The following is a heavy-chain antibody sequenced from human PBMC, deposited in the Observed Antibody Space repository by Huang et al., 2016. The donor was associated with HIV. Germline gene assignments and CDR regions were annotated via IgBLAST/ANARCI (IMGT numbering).Heavy chain of an antibody. D-gene: IGHD6-13*01. V-gene: IGHV3-30*18. CDR1: GFTVSSYG. Sequence: QVQLVESGGGVDQPGRSRRISWAAFGFTVSSYGMHWVRQAPGKELEWVAVISYDAKTKYYADSVKGRFSIARDNSKTTVYLQLNSLRLEDTAVYYCAKGGSAAAVLDFWGQGTLVTVSS. CDR3: AKGGSAAAVLDF. CDR2: ISYDAKTK. J-gene: IGHJ4*02.